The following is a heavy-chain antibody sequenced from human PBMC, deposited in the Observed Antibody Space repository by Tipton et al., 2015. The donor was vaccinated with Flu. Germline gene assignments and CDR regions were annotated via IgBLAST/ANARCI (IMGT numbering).Heavy chain of an antibody. CDR3: ASRRALRFLEGARAVRGMDV. V-gene: IGHV4-34*01. D-gene: IGHD3-3*01. CDR2: SNHRGST. J-gene: IGHJ6*02. CDR1: GGSFSGYY. Sequence: TLSLTCAVYGGSFSGYYWSWVRQPPGKGLEWIGESNHRGSTNHNPSLKSRVTISVDTSKNQFSLNLSSVTAADTAVYYCASRRALRFLEGARAVRGMDVWGQGTTVTVSS.